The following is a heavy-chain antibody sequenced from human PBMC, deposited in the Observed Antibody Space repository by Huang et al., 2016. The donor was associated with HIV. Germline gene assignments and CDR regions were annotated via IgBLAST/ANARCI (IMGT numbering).Heavy chain of an antibody. J-gene: IGHJ5*02. CDR1: GGSMSSYY. D-gene: IGHD6-6*01. CDR3: ASASIAARRWFDP. Sequence: QVQLQESGPGLVKPSETLSLTCTVSGGSMSSYYWSWIRQPPGKGLEWIGYIYYSGSTNDNPSSKSRVTISVDTSKNQFSLRLSSVTAADTAVYYCASASIAARRWFDPWGQGSLVTVSS. V-gene: IGHV4-59*01. CDR2: IYYSGST.